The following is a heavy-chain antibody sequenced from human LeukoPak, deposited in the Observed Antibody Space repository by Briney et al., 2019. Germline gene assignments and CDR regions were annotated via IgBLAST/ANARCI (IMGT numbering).Heavy chain of an antibody. CDR1: GGSISSSSYY. D-gene: IGHD6-25*01. V-gene: IGHV4-39*07. Sequence: SETLSLTCTVSGGSISSSSYYWGWIRQPPGKGLEWIGSIYYSGSTYYNPSLKSRVTISVDTSKNQFSLKLSSVTAADTAVYYCARGMSSGPYYFDYWGQGTLVTVSS. J-gene: IGHJ4*02. CDR2: IYYSGST. CDR3: ARGMSSGPYYFDY.